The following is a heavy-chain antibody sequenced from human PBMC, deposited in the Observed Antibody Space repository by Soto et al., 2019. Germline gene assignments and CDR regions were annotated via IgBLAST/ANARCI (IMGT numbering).Heavy chain of an antibody. Sequence: QVQLVQSGAEVRKPGSSVKVSCHSSGDSFNDYPVTWVRQAPGQGLEWMGGTIPVSGTTNYAQEFQGRVTITADVSTSTVYMELSSLKYEDTALYYCASSYGVSWYGDFWGQRTLVTVSS. CDR3: ASSYGVSWYGDF. V-gene: IGHV1-69*01. CDR2: TIPVSGTT. CDR1: GDSFNDYP. J-gene: IGHJ4*02. D-gene: IGHD6-13*01.